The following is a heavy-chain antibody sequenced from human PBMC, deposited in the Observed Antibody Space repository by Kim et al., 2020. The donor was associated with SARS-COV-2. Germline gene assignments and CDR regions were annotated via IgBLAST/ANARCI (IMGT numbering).Heavy chain of an antibody. CDR3: ARGYGSGWRPRVSYYYYGMDV. D-gene: IGHD6-19*01. CDR2: IYYSGST. CDR1: GGSISSYY. V-gene: IGHV4-59*01. Sequence: SETLSLTCTVSGGSISSYYWSWIRQPPGKGLEWIGYIYYSGSTNYNPSLKSRVTISVDTSKNQFSLKLSSVTAADTAVYYCARGYGSGWRPRVSYYYYGMDVWGQGTPVTVSS. J-gene: IGHJ6*02.